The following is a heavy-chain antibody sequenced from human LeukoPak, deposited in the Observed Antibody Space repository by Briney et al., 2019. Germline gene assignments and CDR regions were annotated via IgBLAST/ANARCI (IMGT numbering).Heavy chain of an antibody. CDR2: IFPSGGEI. J-gene: IGHJ4*02. V-gene: IGHV3-23*01. Sequence: GGSLRLSCAASGFTFSTFAMLWVRQPPGQGLAWVSSIFPSGGEIHYADSVRGRFTISRGNSKSTLSLQMNSLRAEDTAIYYCATYRQVLLPFESWGQGTLVTVSS. D-gene: IGHD2-8*02. CDR3: ATYRQVLLPFES. CDR1: GFTFSTFA.